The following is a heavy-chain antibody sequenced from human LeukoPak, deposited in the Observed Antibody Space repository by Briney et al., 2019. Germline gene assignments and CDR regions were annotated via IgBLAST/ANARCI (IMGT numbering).Heavy chain of an antibody. V-gene: IGHV4-59*01. J-gene: IGHJ4*02. D-gene: IGHD3-10*01. CDR3: ARGPDYYGSGSYYPDY. Sequence: PSETLSLTCTVSGGSISSYYWSWIRQPPGKGLEWNGYIYYSGSTNYNPSLKSRVTISVDTSKNQFSLKLSSVTAADTAVYYCARGPDYYGSGSYYPDYWGQGTLVTVSS. CDR1: GGSISSYY. CDR2: IYYSGST.